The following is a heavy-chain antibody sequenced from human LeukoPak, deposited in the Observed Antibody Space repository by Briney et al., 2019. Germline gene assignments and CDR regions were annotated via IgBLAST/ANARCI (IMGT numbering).Heavy chain of an antibody. D-gene: IGHD3-16*02. Sequence: SVKVSCKTSGGTFSSYAISWVRQAPGQGLEWMGGIIPIFGTANYAQKFQGRVTITADESTSTAYMELSSLRSENTAVYYCARSAWGSYRYPPDYWGQGTLVTVSS. CDR3: ARSAWGSYRYPPDY. J-gene: IGHJ4*02. CDR1: GGTFSSYA. CDR2: IIPIFGTA. V-gene: IGHV1-69*01.